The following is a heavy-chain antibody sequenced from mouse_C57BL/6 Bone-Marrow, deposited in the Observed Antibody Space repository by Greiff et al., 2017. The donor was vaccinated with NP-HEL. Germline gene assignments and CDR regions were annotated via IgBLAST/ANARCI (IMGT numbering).Heavy chain of an antibody. Sequence: QVQLQQSGPGLVQPSQSLSITCTVSGFSLTSYGVHWVRQSPGKGLEWLGVIWRGGSTDYNAAFMSRLSITKDNSKSQVFFKMNSLQADDTAIYYCAKNFGYDYDEFAYWGQGTLVTVSA. CDR1: GFSLTSYG. CDR2: IWRGGST. D-gene: IGHD2-4*01. V-gene: IGHV2-5*01. CDR3: AKNFGYDYDEFAY. J-gene: IGHJ3*01.